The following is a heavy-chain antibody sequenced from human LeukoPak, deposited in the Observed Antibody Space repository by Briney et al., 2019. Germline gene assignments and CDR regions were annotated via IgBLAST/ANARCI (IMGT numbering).Heavy chain of an antibody. Sequence: SVKVSCKASGGTFSSYVISWVRQAPGQGLEWMGRIIPILGIANYAQKFQGRVTITADKSTSTAYMELSSLRSEDTAVYYCARDFPTPGPKTYHGSGYWGQGTLVTVSS. J-gene: IGHJ4*02. V-gene: IGHV1-69*04. CDR3: ARDFPTPGPKTYHGSGY. D-gene: IGHD4-23*01. CDR1: GGTFSSYV. CDR2: IIPILGIA.